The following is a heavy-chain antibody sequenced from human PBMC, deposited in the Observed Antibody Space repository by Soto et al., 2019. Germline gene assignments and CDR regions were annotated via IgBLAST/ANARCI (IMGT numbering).Heavy chain of an antibody. CDR2: ISLYSDGT. Sequence: ASVKVSCKTSGYTFSNYGITWVRQAPGQPLEWLGWISLYSDGTNYAQKFQGRVSMTTDTSTTTAYMELRSLRSDDTAVYYCARVVLGAEAWFGPWGQGTLVTVSS. J-gene: IGHJ5*02. D-gene: IGHD2-2*01. V-gene: IGHV1-18*01. CDR3: ARVVLGAEAWFGP. CDR1: GYTFSNYG.